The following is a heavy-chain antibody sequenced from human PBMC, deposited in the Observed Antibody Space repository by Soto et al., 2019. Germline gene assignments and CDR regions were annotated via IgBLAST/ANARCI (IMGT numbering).Heavy chain of an antibody. Sequence: QVQLRESGPGLVKPSGTLSLTCVVSGASISSSYWWTWVRQTPGKRLEWIGQIYHTGTTNYNPSLESRVAMSVDKSNNELPLKLPPVSPADTAVYYCTTLPPRIVVNVTEIPTWGRGTLVTVSS. J-gene: IGHJ5*02. CDR3: TTLPPRIVVNVTEIPT. CDR1: GASISSSYW. D-gene: IGHD2-15*01. V-gene: IGHV4-4*02. CDR2: IYHTGTT.